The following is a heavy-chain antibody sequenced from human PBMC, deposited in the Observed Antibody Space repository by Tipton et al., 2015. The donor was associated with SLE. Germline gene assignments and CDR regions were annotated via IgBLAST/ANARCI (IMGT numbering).Heavy chain of an antibody. Sequence: SLRLSCAASGFTFSRYTMSWVRQAPGKGLEWVSSISSSSNYIYYADSMKGRFTISRDNAKNSLYLQMNSLRAEDTAVYYCARRGSRADAFDIWGQGTMVTVSS. CDR1: GFTFSRYT. CDR2: ISSSSNYI. J-gene: IGHJ3*02. D-gene: IGHD1-26*01. V-gene: IGHV3-21*01. CDR3: ARRGSRADAFDI.